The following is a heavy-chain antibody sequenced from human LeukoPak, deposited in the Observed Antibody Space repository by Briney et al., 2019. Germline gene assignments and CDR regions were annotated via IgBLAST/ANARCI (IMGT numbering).Heavy chain of an antibody. J-gene: IGHJ5*02. Sequence: SETLSLTCGVSGGSISSGGYSWSWIRQPPGKAPEWIGYIFRTGTTYYNPSLKSRVTISIDTSKNQFSLKLSSVTAADTAVYYCARDTVTTLGGRFDPWGQGTLVTVSS. CDR1: GGSISSGGYS. CDR2: IFRTGTT. D-gene: IGHD4-11*01. CDR3: ARDTVTTLGGRFDP. V-gene: IGHV4-30-4*07.